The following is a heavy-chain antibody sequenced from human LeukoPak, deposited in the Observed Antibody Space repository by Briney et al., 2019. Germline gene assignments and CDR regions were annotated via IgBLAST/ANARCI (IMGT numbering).Heavy chain of an antibody. CDR1: GGSISSYY. D-gene: IGHD1-26*01. CDR2: INHSGST. J-gene: IGHJ5*02. V-gene: IGHV4-34*01. CDR3: ARGGSGSYYRWFDP. Sequence: SETLSLTCTVSGGSISSYYWSWIRQPPGKGLEWIGEINHSGSTNYNPSLKSRVTISVDTSKNQFSLKLSSVTAADTAVYYCARGGSGSYYRWFDPWGQGTLVTVSS.